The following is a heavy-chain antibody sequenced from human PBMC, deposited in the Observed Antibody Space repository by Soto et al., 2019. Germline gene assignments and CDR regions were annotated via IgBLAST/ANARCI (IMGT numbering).Heavy chain of an antibody. J-gene: IGHJ5*02. D-gene: IGHD2-2*01. V-gene: IGHV4-30-4*01. Sequence: PSETLSLTCTVSGGSISSGDYYWSWIRQPPGKGLEWIGYIYYSGSTYYNPSLKSRVTISVDTSKNQFSLKLSSVTAADTAVYYCASYIVVVPAASRFDPWGQGTPVTVSS. CDR2: IYYSGST. CDR1: GGSISSGDYY. CDR3: ASYIVVVPAASRFDP.